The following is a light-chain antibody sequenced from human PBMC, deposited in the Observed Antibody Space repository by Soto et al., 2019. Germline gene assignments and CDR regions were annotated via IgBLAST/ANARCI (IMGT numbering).Light chain of an antibody. CDR2: DVS. CDR1: SSDVGTYNY. CDR3: SSYTTSSTHVV. V-gene: IGLV2-14*01. J-gene: IGLJ2*01. Sequence: QSALTQPASVSGSPGQSITISCTGTSSDVGTYNYVSWYQQYPGKAPKLMIYDVSNRPSGVSYRFSGSKSGNTASLTISGLQAEDEADYSCSSYTTSSTHVVFGGGTKLPVL.